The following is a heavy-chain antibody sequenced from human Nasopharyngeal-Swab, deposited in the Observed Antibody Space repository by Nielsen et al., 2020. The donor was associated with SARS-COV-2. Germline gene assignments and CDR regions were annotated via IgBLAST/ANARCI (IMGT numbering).Heavy chain of an antibody. D-gene: IGHD2-2*01. V-gene: IGHV3-21*01. CDR3: ARDSFYCSSTSCPDFNYYYYMDV. CDR2: ISSSSSYI. J-gene: IGHJ6*03. Sequence: GGSLRLSGAASGVTFSSYSMNWVRQAPGKGLEWVASISSSSSYIYYADSVKGRFTISRDNSKNTLYLQMNSLRAADTAVYYCARDSFYCSSTSCPDFNYYYYMDVWGKGTTVTVSS. CDR1: GVTFSSYS.